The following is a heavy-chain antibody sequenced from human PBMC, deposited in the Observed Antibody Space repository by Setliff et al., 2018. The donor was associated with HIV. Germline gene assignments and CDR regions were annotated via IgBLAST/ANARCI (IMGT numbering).Heavy chain of an antibody. CDR3: AKKNAVAGPFDY. Sequence: GGSLRLSCVASGFTFSTFAMHWVRQAPGEGLEWVSVVSYDGSRTHYADSVKGRFTISRDNSKNTLYLQMNSLRAEDTAVYYCAKKNAVAGPFDYWGQGTLVTVSS. CDR1: GFTFSTFA. J-gene: IGHJ4*02. D-gene: IGHD6-19*01. CDR2: VSYDGSRT. V-gene: IGHV3-30*01.